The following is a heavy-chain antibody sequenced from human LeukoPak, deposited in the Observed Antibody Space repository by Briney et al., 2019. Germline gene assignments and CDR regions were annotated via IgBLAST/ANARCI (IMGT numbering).Heavy chain of an antibody. D-gene: IGHD6-13*01. CDR1: GGSISSYY. V-gene: IGHV4-59*01. J-gene: IGHJ4*02. Sequence: SETLSLTFTVSGGSISSYYWSWIRQPPGKGLEWIGYIYYSGSTNYNPSLKSRVTISVDTSKNQFSLKLSSVTAADTAVYYCARVDVFIAAVDYWGQGTLVTVSS. CDR3: ARVDVFIAAVDY. CDR2: IYYSGST.